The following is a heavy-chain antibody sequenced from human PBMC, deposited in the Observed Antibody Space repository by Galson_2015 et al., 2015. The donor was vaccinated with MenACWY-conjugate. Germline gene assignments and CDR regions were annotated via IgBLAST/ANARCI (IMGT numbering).Heavy chain of an antibody. J-gene: IGHJ6*02. CDR1: GGTFSNYG. CDR2: IIPMFGTA. V-gene: IGHV1-69*13. Sequence: SVKVSCKASGGTFSNYGISWVRQAPGQGLEWMGGIIPMFGTANPAQKFQGRVTITADESTRTAYMEMSSLTFEDTAVYYCARDRRRERDFYYYGMDVWGQGTTVSVSS. CDR3: ARDRRRERDFYYYGMDV.